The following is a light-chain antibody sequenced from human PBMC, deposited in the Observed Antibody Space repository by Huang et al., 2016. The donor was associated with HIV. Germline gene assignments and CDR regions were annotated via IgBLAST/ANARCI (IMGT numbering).Light chain of an antibody. CDR2: ETS. CDR3: HQYAKSMAT. CDR1: QSVATSY. Sequence: VLTQSPVSVSLSLGDRLTVSCGASQSVATSYLAWYHHKPGQSPRLLVYETSTRASGIPSRFSGSGSGRDFSLTISRLEPEDFGVYYCHQYAKSMATFGQGTKVDI. J-gene: IGKJ1*01. V-gene: IGKV3D-20*02.